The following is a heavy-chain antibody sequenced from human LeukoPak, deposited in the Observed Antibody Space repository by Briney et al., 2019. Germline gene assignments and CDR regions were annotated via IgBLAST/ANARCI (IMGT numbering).Heavy chain of an antibody. J-gene: IGHJ4*02. D-gene: IGHD6-19*01. V-gene: IGHV4-39*01. CDR1: GGSISGSSYY. CDR2: IYYSGST. CDR3: ARYNNVWYYFDY. Sequence: KSSETLSLTCTVSGGSISGSSYYWGWIRQPPGKGLEWIGSIYYSGSTYYNPSLKSRVTMSVDTSKNQFSLNLSSVTAADTAVYYCARYNNVWYYFDYWGQGTLVTVSS.